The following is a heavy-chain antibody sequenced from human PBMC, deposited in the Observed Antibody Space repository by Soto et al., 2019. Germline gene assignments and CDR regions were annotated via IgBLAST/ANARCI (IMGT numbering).Heavy chain of an antibody. CDR3: AIRVLGFGESHFDC. J-gene: IGHJ4*02. D-gene: IGHD3-10*01. V-gene: IGHV3-23*01. CDR2: ISNSGSGT. CDR1: GFTFSSYA. Sequence: GGSLRLSCAASGFTFSSYAMSWVRQAPGKGLEWVSSISNSGSGTYYADSVKGRFTISRDNSMNILSLQMDSLRAEDTAVYYCAIRVLGFGESHFDCWGQGTLVTGSS.